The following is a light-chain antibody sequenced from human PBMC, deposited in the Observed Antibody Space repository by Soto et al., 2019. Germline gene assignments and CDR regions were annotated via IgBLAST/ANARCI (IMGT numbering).Light chain of an antibody. V-gene: IGLV2-14*01. CDR2: EVS. CDR1: SSDVGGYNY. J-gene: IGLJ1*01. CDR3: SSYTRSSTSYV. Sequence: QSALTQPASVSGSPGQSITISCTGTSSDVGGYNYVSWYQQHPGKAPKLMIYEVSNRPSRVSNRFSGSKSGNTASLTISGLQAEDEADYYCSSYTRSSTSYVFGTVTKLTVL.